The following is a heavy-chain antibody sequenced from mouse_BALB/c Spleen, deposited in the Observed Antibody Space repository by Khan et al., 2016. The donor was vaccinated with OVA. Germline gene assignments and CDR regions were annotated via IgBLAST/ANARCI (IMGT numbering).Heavy chain of an antibody. V-gene: IGHV2-6-4*01. CDR2: IWSGGST. D-gene: IGHD1-1*01. CDR1: GFSLSRYN. CDR3: ARAYGSSLGYYAMDY. Sequence: VQLQESGPGLVAPSQSLSITCTVSGFSLSRYNVHWIRQPPGKGLEWLGMIWSGGSTDYNSAVKSRLRISKDNSKSQVFLKMNSLQTDDTAMYYCARAYGSSLGYYAMDYWGQGTSVTVSS. J-gene: IGHJ4*01.